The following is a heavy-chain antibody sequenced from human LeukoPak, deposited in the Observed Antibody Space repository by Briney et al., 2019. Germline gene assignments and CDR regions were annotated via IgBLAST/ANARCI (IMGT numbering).Heavy chain of an antibody. CDR2: IDWDDDK. J-gene: IGHJ4*02. CDR3: ARNFGYYDFWSGYYLGSGYFDY. V-gene: IGHV2-70*04. CDR1: GFSLSTSGMR. D-gene: IGHD3-3*01. Sequence: SGPALVKPTQTLTLTCTFSGFSLSTSGMRVSWIRQHPGKALEWLARIDWDDDKFYSTSLKTRLTISKDTSKNQVVLTMTNMDPVDTATYYCARNFGYYDFWSGYYLGSGYFDYWGQGTLVTVSS.